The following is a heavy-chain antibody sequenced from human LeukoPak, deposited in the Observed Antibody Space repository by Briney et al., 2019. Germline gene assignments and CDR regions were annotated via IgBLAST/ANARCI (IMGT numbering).Heavy chain of an antibody. J-gene: IGHJ3*02. V-gene: IGHV3-33*01. CDR3: ARDESSISMIVPDAFDI. CDR1: GFTFSSYG. CDR2: IWYDGSNK. Sequence: GSSLRLSCAASGFTFSSYGMHWVRQAPGKGLEWVAVIWYDGSNKYYADSVKGRFTISRDNSKNTLYLQMNSLRAEDTAVYYCARDESSISMIVPDAFDIWGQGTMVTLPS. D-gene: IGHD3-22*01.